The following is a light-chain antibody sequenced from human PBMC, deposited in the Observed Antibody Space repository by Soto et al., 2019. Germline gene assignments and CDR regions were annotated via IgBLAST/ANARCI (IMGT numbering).Light chain of an antibody. CDR3: SCFTTSRTWV. CDR2: EVT. Sequence: QSALTQPASVSGSPGQSISISCTGTSSDVGVYNYVSWFQHHPGRVPKLIIYEVTNRHSGVSHRFSGSKSGNTASLTISGLQADDEDDYDCSCFTTSRTWVFGGGTKVTVL. J-gene: IGLJ3*02. V-gene: IGLV2-14*01. CDR1: SSDVGVYNY.